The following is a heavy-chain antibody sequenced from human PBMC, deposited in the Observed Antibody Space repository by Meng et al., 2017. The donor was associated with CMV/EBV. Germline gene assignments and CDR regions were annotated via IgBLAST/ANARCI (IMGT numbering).Heavy chain of an antibody. J-gene: IGHJ6*02. CDR1: GFTFSSYA. V-gene: IGHV3-23*01. D-gene: IGHD3-3*01. CDR2: ISGSGGST. CDR3: AKWFWSGDDYYGMDV. Sequence: LSLTCAASGFTFSSYAMSWVRQAPGKGLEWVSAISGSGGSTYYADSVKGRFTISRDNSKNTLYLQMNSLRAEDTAVYYCAKWFWSGDDYYGMDVWGQGTTVTVSS.